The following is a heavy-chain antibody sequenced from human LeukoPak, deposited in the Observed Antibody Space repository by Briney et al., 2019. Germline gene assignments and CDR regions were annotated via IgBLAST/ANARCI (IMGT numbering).Heavy chain of an antibody. V-gene: IGHV4-59*12. CDR1: GVSISSYY. CDR3: ARALHDFWSGYQGNWFDP. Sequence: PSETLSLICTVSGVSISSYYWSWIRQPPGTGLEWIGYSYYSGSTYYNPSLKSRVTISVDTSKNQFSLKLSSVTAADTAVYYCARALHDFWSGYQGNWFDPWGQGTLVTVSS. J-gene: IGHJ5*02. D-gene: IGHD3-3*01. CDR2: SYYSGST.